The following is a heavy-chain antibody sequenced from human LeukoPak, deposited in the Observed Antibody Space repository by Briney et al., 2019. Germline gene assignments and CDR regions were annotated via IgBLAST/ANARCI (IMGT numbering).Heavy chain of an antibody. Sequence: GGSLRLSCAASGFTFSSYSMNWVRQAPGKGLEWVSYISSSSSTIYYADSVKGRFTISRDNAKNSLYLQMNSLRAEDTAVYYCARVGYYYDSSGYYYFDYWGQGTLVTVSS. CDR1: GFTFSSYS. V-gene: IGHV3-48*01. J-gene: IGHJ4*02. D-gene: IGHD3-22*01. CDR2: ISSSSSTI. CDR3: ARVGYYYDSSGYYYFDY.